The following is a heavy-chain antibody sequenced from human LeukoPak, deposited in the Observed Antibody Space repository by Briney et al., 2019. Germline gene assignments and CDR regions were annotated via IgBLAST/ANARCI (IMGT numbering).Heavy chain of an antibody. CDR3: AKSSAAGRDAFDI. V-gene: IGHV3-23*01. CDR2: ISGSGGST. J-gene: IGHJ3*02. D-gene: IGHD6-13*01. Sequence: PGGSLRLSCAASGFTFSSYAMSWVRQAPGRGLERVSAISGSGGSTYYADSVKGRFTISRDNSKNTLHLQMNSLRAEDTAVYYCAKSSAAGRDAFDIWGQGTMVTVSS. CDR1: GFTFSSYA.